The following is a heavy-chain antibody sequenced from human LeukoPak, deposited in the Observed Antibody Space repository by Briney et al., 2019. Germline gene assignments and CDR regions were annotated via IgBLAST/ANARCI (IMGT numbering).Heavy chain of an antibody. D-gene: IGHD2-2*01. CDR3: ARDEVSDCSGTSCWEAWFDP. CDR1: GFTFSSYS. J-gene: IGHJ5*02. V-gene: IGHV3-21*01. CDR2: ISSSSSYI. Sequence: GGSLRLSCAASGFTFSSYSMNWVRQAPGKGLEWVSSISSSSSYIYYADSVKGRFTISRDNAKNSLYLQMNSLRAEDTAVYYCARDEVSDCSGTSCWEAWFDPWGQGTLVTVSS.